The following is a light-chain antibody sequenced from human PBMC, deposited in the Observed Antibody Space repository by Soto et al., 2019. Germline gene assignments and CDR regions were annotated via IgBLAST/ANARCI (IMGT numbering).Light chain of an antibody. J-gene: IGKJ2*01. V-gene: IGKV3-11*01. CDR1: QSVSSY. Sequence: EIVLTQSPATLSLSPGERATLSCRARQSVSSYLAWYQQKPGQAPRLLLYDASNRATGIPARFSGSGSGTDFTLTISSLEPEDFAVYYCQQRSNWLYTFGQGTKLEIK. CDR2: DAS. CDR3: QQRSNWLYT.